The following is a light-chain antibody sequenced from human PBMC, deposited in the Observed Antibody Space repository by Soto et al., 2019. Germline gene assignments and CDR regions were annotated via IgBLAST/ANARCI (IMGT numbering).Light chain of an antibody. Sequence: QSVLAQPASVSGSPGQSITISCTGSSSDVGTYDYVSWYQQHPGKAPKLILFEVINRPSGISDRFSGSKSGNTASLTISGLQSEDEAVYYCSSYTNGNTAVVFGGGTKLTVL. CDR3: SSYTNGNTAVV. V-gene: IGLV2-14*01. CDR1: SSDVGTYDY. CDR2: EVI. J-gene: IGLJ2*01.